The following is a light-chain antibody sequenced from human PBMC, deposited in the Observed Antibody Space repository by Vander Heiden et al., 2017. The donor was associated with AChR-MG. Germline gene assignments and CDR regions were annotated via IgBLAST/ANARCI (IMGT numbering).Light chain of an antibody. J-gene: IGKJ4*01. CDR2: DAS. Sequence: EILMTQSPATLSVSPGEGATLSCRASQSIGNKLAWYQHKPGQAPRLLIYDASNRATGTPARFSGGGSGTEFTLTISSLQSEDFASYYCQQYDNWPPLTFGGGTKVDIK. CDR3: QQYDNWPPLT. V-gene: IGKV3-15*01. CDR1: QSIGNK.